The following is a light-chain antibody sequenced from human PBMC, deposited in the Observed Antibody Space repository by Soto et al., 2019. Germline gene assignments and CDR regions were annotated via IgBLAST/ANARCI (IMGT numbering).Light chain of an antibody. Sequence: TQSPATLSSFPGDRVTITCRASQSLSSWLAWYQQKPGKAPQLLIYDASSLESGVPSRFSGSGSGTEFTLTISSLQPDDFATYYCQQYNSYPWTFGQGTKVDIK. CDR3: QQYNSYPWT. V-gene: IGKV1-5*01. CDR2: DAS. J-gene: IGKJ1*01. CDR1: QSLSSW.